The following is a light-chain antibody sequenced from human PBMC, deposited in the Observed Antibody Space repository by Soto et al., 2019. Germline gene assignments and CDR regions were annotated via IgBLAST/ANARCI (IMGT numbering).Light chain of an antibody. Sequence: QSALTQPASVSGSPGQSITLSCTGTSSDVGGYNYVSWYQQHPGKAPKLMIYDVSNRPSGVSNRFSGSKSGNTASLTISGLQAEDEADYYCSSYTSSSTLSYVFGTGTKVPVL. J-gene: IGLJ1*01. CDR1: SSDVGGYNY. CDR2: DVS. V-gene: IGLV2-14*01. CDR3: SSYTSSSTLSYV.